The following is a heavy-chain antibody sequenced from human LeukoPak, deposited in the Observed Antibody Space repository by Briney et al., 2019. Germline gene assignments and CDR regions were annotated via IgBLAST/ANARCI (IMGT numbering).Heavy chain of an antibody. V-gene: IGHV3-53*01. CDR2: IYSGGST. Sequence: GGSLRLSCAASGFTVSSNYMSWARQAPGKGLEWVSIIYSGGSTFYADSVKGRFTISRDNAKNSPYLQMNSLRAEDTAVYYCARVSPNTVTTLQYFDYRGQGTLVTVSS. D-gene: IGHD4-17*01. CDR1: GFTVSSNY. J-gene: IGHJ4*02. CDR3: ARVSPNTVTTLQYFDY.